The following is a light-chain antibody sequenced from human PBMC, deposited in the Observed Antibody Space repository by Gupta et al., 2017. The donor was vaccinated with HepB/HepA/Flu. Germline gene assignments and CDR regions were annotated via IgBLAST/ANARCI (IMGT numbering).Light chain of an antibody. J-gene: IGLJ2*01. CDR1: RSNIGEKF. Sequence: QSLLTQPPSVSATPGPRVAISCPGKRSNIGEKFVNSYQQFPGTAPRPLILIDNQRPSGVPRRFSGSKSGILAYLVSSGPRTDDDAYSYCATCDATLSGAVFGGGAEVTV. CDR3: ATCDATLSGAV. CDR2: IDN. V-gene: IGLV1-47*01.